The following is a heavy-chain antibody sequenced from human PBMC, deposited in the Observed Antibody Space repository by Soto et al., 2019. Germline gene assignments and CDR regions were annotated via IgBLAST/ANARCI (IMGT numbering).Heavy chain of an antibody. V-gene: IGHV3-48*01. CDR1: GFTLSSYS. Sequence: GGSLRFSCAASGFTLSSYSMNWVRQAPGKGLEWVSYISSSSSTIHYADSVKGRFTISRDNAKNSLYLQMNSLRAEDTAVYYCAREDYYYDSSPKYGMDVWGQGTTVTVSS. CDR3: AREDYYYDSSPKYGMDV. D-gene: IGHD3-22*01. CDR2: ISSSSSTI. J-gene: IGHJ6*02.